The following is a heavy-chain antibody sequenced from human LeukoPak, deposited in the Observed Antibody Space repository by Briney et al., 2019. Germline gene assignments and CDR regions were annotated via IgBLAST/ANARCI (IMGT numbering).Heavy chain of an antibody. Sequence: SETLSLTCAVYGGSFSGYYWSWIRQPPGKGLEWLGEINHSGSTNYNPSLKSRVTISVDTSKNQFSLKLSSVTAADTAVYYCARNKDDFWSGYLTQYYFDYWGQGTLVTVSS. J-gene: IGHJ4*02. CDR1: GGSFSGYY. CDR3: ARNKDDFWSGYLTQYYFDY. CDR2: INHSGST. D-gene: IGHD3-3*01. V-gene: IGHV4-34*01.